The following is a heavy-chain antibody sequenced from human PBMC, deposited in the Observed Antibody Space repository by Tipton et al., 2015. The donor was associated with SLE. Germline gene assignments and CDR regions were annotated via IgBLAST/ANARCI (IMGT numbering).Heavy chain of an antibody. J-gene: IGHJ4*02. CDR3: ARETSSLFDY. Sequence: LRFSCAVYGGSFSGYYWSWIRQPPGKGLEWIGEINHSGSTNYNPSLKSRVTISVDTSRNQFSLKLSSVTAADTAVYYCARETSSLFDYWGQGTLVTVSS. D-gene: IGHD6-19*01. CDR2: INHSGST. V-gene: IGHV4-34*01. CDR1: GGSFSGYY.